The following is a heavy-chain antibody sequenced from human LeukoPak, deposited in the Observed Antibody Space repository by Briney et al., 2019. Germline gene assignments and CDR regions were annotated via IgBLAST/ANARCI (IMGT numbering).Heavy chain of an antibody. CDR1: GGSFSGHY. D-gene: IGHD2-2*01. CDR3: ARAPPRYCSSTTCSVDN. J-gene: IGHJ4*02. CDR2: INHSGST. Sequence: SETLSLTCAVYGGSFSGHYWSWIRQTPGKGLEWIGEINHSGSTNYNPSLKSRVTISVDTSKNQFSLNLISVTAADTAVYYCARAPPRYCSSTTCSVDNWGQGTLVTVSS. V-gene: IGHV4-34*01.